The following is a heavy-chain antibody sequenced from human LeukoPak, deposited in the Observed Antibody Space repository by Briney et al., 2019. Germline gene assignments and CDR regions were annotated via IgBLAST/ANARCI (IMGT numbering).Heavy chain of an antibody. D-gene: IGHD3-22*01. CDR2: IYYSGNT. V-gene: IGHV4-59*12. CDR3: ARYPRTFYDSSGYQPPYYYYGMDV. J-gene: IGHJ6*02. Sequence: SETLSLTCTVSDGSINSYYWSWVRQPPGKGLEWIGYIYYSGNTDYNSSLRSRVTISVDTSRNQFSLQLNSVTPEDTAVYYCARYPRTFYDSSGYQPPYYYYGMDVWGQGTTVTVSS. CDR1: DGSINSYY.